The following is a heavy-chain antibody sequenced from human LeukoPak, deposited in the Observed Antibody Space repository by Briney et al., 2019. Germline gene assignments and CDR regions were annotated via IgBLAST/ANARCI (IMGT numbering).Heavy chain of an antibody. CDR2: IYTSGST. CDR1: GGSISSYY. D-gene: IGHD3-10*01. Sequence: SETLSLTCTVSGGSISSYYWSWIRQPAGKGLEWIGRIYTSGSTNYNPSLKSQVTISVDTSKNQFSLKLSSVTAADTAVYYCARELLWFGELYYFDYWGQGTLVTVSS. CDR3: ARELLWFGELYYFDY. J-gene: IGHJ4*02. V-gene: IGHV4-4*07.